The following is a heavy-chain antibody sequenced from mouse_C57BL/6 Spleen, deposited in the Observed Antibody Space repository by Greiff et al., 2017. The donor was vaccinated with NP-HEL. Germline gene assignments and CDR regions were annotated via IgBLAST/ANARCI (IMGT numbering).Heavy chain of an antibody. D-gene: IGHD4-1*01. CDR1: GFTFSDYG. J-gene: IGHJ2*01. CDR2: ISSGSSTI. V-gene: IGHV5-17*01. Sequence: EVKLQESGGGLVKPGGSLKLSCAASGFTFSDYGMHWVRQAPEKGLEWVAYISSGSSTIYYADTVKGRFTISRDNAKNTLFLQMTSLRSEDTAMYYCARNWDDYFDYWGQGTTLTVSS. CDR3: ARNWDDYFDY.